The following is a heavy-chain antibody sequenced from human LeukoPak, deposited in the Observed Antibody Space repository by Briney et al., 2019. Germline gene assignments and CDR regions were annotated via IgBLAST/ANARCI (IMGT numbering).Heavy chain of an antibody. CDR2: INPSGGST. V-gene: IGHV1-46*01. D-gene: IGHD1-1*01. CDR1: GYTFTSYY. Sequence: ASVRVSCKASGYTFTSYYMHWVRQAPGQGLEWMGLINPSGGSTSYAQKFQGRVTMTRDTSTSTVYMELSSLRSEDTAVYYCARTPGGWNDLGPHAFDIWGQGTMVTVSS. J-gene: IGHJ3*02. CDR3: ARTPGGWNDLGPHAFDI.